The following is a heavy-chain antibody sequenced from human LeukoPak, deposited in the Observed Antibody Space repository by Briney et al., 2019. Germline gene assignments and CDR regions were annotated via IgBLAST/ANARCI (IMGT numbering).Heavy chain of an antibody. CDR1: GFTFNNYG. D-gene: IGHD6-13*01. Sequence: PGGTLRLSCVASGFTFNNYGFNWVRQTPGKGLEWVAGVSDNGYSTYYADSVKGRFTVSRDKSKNSLYLQMNSLRAEDTAVYYCARFIAAPYYFDYWGRGTLVTVSS. J-gene: IGHJ4*02. CDR3: ARFIAAPYYFDY. V-gene: IGHV3-23*01. CDR2: VSDNGYST.